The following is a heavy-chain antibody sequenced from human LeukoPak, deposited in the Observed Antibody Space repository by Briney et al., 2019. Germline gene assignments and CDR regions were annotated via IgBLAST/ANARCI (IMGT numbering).Heavy chain of an antibody. Sequence: SETLSLTCVVYGGSFSGYYWSWIRQPPGKGLEWIGYIFYSGSTNYNPSLKSRVTMSVDTSKNQFSLKLSSVTAADTAVYYCARESYCSGGSCSYGMDVWGQGTTVTVSS. CDR3: ARESYCSGGSCSYGMDV. D-gene: IGHD2-15*01. CDR1: GGSFSGYY. J-gene: IGHJ6*02. CDR2: IFYSGST. V-gene: IGHV4-59*01.